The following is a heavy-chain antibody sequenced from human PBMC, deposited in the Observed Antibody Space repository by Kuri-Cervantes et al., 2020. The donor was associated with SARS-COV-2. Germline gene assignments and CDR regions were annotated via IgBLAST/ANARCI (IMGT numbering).Heavy chain of an antibody. Sequence: SETLSLTCTVSGGSVSSGSYYWSWIRQPPGKGLEWIGYIYYSGSTNYNPSLKSRVTISVDTSKNQFSLKLSSVTAADTAVYYCARDSLVVILHSPPRPSYYFDYWCQGTLVTVSS. CDR3: ARDSLVVILHSPPRPSYYFDY. D-gene: IGHD3-22*01. CDR2: IYYSGST. CDR1: GGSVSSGSYY. J-gene: IGHJ4*02. V-gene: IGHV4-61*01.